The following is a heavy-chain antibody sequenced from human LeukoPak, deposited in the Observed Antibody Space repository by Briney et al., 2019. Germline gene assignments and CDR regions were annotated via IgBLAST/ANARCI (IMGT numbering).Heavy chain of an antibody. CDR1: GFTFSSYG. D-gene: IGHD2-2*02. CDR2: IRYDGSNK. V-gene: IGHV3-30*02. CDR3: AKEKHIVVVPAAIPPDY. Sequence: PGGSLRLSCAASGFTFSSYGMHWVRQAPGKGLEWVAFIRYDGSNKYYADSVKGRFTISRDNSKNTLYLQMNSLRAEDTAVYYCAKEKHIVVVPAAIPPDYWGQGTLVTVSS. J-gene: IGHJ4*02.